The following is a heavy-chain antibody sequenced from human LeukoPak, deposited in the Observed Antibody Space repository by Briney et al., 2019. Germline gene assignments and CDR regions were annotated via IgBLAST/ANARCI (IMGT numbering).Heavy chain of an antibody. J-gene: IGHJ4*02. V-gene: IGHV3-30*03. CDR2: ILHDGSNK. CDR1: GFTFSSYA. D-gene: IGHD5-18*01. Sequence: GRSLRLSCAASGFTFSSYAMHWVRQAPGKGLEWVAVILHDGSNKQYADSMKGRFTISRDNSKNTLYLQMNSLRAEDTAVYYCATLSGDSHGYDYWGQGTLVTVSS. CDR3: ATLSGDSHGYDY.